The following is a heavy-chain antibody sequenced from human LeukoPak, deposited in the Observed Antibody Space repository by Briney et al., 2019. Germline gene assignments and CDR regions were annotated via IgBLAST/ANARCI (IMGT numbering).Heavy chain of an antibody. V-gene: IGHV3-23*01. CDR3: AKASMIVVVITENWFDP. Sequence: GGSLRLSCAASGFTFSTYAMTWVRQAPGKGLEWVSAISGSGGSTYYADSVKGRFTISRDNSKNTLYLQMNSLRAEDTAVYYCAKASMIVVVITENWFDPWGQGTLVTVSS. D-gene: IGHD3-22*01. J-gene: IGHJ5*02. CDR1: GFTFSTYA. CDR2: ISGSGGST.